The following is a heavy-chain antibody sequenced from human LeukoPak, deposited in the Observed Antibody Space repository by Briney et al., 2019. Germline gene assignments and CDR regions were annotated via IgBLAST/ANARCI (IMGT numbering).Heavy chain of an antibody. D-gene: IGHD5-24*01. J-gene: IGHJ4*02. CDR3: VRALMGDQDY. Sequence: GGSLRLSCAASGFTFSSSWMHWVRQALGKGLVWVSRMNGDGSSIAYAESVKGRFIISRDNAKNTLYLQMDSLRDEDTAVYYCVRALMGDQDYWGQGTLVTVSS. CDR1: GFTFSSSW. V-gene: IGHV3-74*01. CDR2: MNGDGSSI.